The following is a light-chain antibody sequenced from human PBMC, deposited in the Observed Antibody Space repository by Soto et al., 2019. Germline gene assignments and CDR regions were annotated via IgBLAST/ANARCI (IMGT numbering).Light chain of an antibody. CDR2: AAS. V-gene: IGKV1-27*01. J-gene: IGKJ1*01. CDR3: QKYDSAPT. Sequence: DIQMTQSPSSLSASVGDSITITCRASQGISNALAWYQQRPGKVPKLLIYAASTLQSGVPSRFSGSGSGTDFTLTISSLQPEDVATYYCQKYDSAPTFGQGTKVEIK. CDR1: QGISNA.